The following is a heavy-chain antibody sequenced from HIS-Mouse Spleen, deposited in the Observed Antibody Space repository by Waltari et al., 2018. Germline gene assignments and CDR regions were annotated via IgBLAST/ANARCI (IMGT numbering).Heavy chain of an antibody. J-gene: IGHJ5*02. Sequence: QVQLQESGPGLVKPSQTLSLTCTFSGGSISRGGYYWSWIRQAPGTGLEWIGYIYYSGSTYYNPSLKSRVTISVDTSKNQFSLKLSSVTAADTAVYHCARSPYYDFWSGYSDNWFDPWGQGTLVTVSS. CDR1: GGSISRGGYY. CDR2: IYYSGST. CDR3: ARSPYYDFWSGYSDNWFDP. V-gene: IGHV4-31*03. D-gene: IGHD3-3*01.